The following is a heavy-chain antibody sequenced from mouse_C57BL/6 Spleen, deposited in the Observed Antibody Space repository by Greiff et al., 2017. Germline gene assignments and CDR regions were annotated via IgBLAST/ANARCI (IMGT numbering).Heavy chain of an antibody. J-gene: IGHJ4*01. V-gene: IGHV1-26*01. CDR1: GYTFTDYY. Sequence: VQLQQSGPELVKPGASVKISCKASGYTFTDYYMNWVKQSHGKSLEWIGDINPNNGGTSYNQTFKGKATLTVDKSSSTAYMELRSLTSEDSAVXYGARDRRYYAMDYWGQGTTVTVSS. CDR2: INPNNGGT. CDR3: ARDRRYYAMDY.